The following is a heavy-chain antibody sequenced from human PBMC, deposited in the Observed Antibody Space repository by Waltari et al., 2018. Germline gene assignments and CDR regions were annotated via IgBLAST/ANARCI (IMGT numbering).Heavy chain of an antibody. V-gene: IGHV1-24*01. D-gene: IGHD6-13*01. CDR2: FDPEEGET. J-gene: IGHJ1*01. CDR3: ATVGYSSSWYGEYFQH. CDR1: GYTLTELS. Sequence: QVQLVQSGAEVKKPGASVKVSCRVSGYTLTELSMHWVRQAPGKGLEWMGGFDPEEGETIYAQKFQGRGTMTEDTSTDTAYMKLSSLRSEDTAVYYCATVGYSSSWYGEYFQHWGQAPWSPSPQ.